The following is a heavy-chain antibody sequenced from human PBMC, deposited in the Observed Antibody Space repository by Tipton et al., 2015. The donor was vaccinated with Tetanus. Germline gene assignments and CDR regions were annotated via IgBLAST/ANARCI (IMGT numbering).Heavy chain of an antibody. CDR1: GFTFSSYA. CDR3: ARGFSYGSGSYYGGFDY. Sequence: CAASGFTFSSYAMHWVRQAPGKGLEWVAVISYDGSNKYYADSVKGRFTISRDNSKNTLYLQMNSLRAEDTAVYYCARGFSYGSGSYYGGFDYWGQGTLVTVSS. V-gene: IGHV3-30-3*01. J-gene: IGHJ4*02. CDR2: ISYDGSNK. D-gene: IGHD3-10*01.